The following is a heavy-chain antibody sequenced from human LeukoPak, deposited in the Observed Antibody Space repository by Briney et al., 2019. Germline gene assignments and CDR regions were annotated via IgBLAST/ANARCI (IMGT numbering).Heavy chain of an antibody. V-gene: IGHV4-31*03. CDR3: ARGRLGRQHASFFDS. Sequence: SETPSLTCTVSGGSISSGGYYWSWIRQHPGKGLEWIGYIYYSGSTYYNPSLKSRVTVSVDTSKNQFSLKLTSMTAADTAVYYCARGRLGRQHASFFDSWGHGTLVTVSS. J-gene: IGHJ4*01. D-gene: IGHD2-2*01. CDR2: IYYSGST. CDR1: GGSISSGGYY.